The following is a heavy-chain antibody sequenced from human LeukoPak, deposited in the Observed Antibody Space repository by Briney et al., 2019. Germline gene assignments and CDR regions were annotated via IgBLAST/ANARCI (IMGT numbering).Heavy chain of an antibody. D-gene: IGHD6-19*01. Sequence: SVKVSCKASGGTFSSYAISWVRQAPGQGLEWMGRIIPILGIANYAQKFQGRVTITADKSTSTAYMELSSLRSEDTAVYYCARDHTLGAVAGTGAWTYYYYGMDVWGQGTTVTVSS. CDR2: IIPILGIA. V-gene: IGHV1-69*04. CDR1: GGTFSSYA. J-gene: IGHJ6*02. CDR3: ARDHTLGAVAGTGAWTYYYYGMDV.